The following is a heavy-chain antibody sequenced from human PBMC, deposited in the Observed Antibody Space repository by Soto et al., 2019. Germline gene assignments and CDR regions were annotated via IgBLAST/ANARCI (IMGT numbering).Heavy chain of an antibody. CDR2: INGDGTTT. D-gene: IGHD3-10*01. V-gene: IGHV3-74*01. Sequence: EMQLVESGGGLVQPGGSLRLSCAASGFTFNNYWIHWVRQAPGKGPMWVSRINGDGTTTNYADSVKGRFAISRDNAKNTVYLQMNSLRAEDTALYYCARGVRGHYGKDVWGQGTTVTVSS. J-gene: IGHJ6*02. CDR3: ARGVRGHYGKDV. CDR1: GFTFNNYW.